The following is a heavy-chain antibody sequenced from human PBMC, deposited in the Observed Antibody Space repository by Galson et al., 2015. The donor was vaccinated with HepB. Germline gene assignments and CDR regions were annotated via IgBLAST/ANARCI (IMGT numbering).Heavy chain of an antibody. V-gene: IGHV1-3*01. D-gene: IGHD6-19*01. CDR1: GYTFTSYA. CDR2: INAGNGNT. J-gene: IGHJ4*02. Sequence: SVKVSCKASGYTFTSYAMHWVRQAPGQRLEWMGWINAGNGNTKYSQKFQGRVTITRDTSASTAYMELSSLRSEDTAVYYCARGPRLYSSGLYDPAGDWAQGTPVTVS. CDR3: ARGPRLYSSGLYDPAGD.